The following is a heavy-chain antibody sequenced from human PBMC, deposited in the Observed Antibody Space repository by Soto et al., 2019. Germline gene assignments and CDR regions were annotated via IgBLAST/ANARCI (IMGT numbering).Heavy chain of an antibody. CDR1: GFTFSSYA. V-gene: IGHV3-23*01. D-gene: IGHD2-2*01. Sequence: PGGSLRLSCAAVGFTFSSYAMSWVRQAPGKGLEWVSAISGSGGSTYYADSVKGRFTISRDNSKNTLYLQMNSLRAEDTAVYYCAKEGSLGYCSSPSCSDYWGQGTLDTVSP. CDR2: ISGSGGST. J-gene: IGHJ4*02. CDR3: AKEGSLGYCSSPSCSDY.